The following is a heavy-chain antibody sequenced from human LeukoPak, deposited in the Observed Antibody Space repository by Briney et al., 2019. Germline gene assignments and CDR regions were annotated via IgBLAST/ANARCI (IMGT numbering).Heavy chain of an antibody. J-gene: IGHJ4*02. CDR2: ISYDGSNN. V-gene: IGHV3-30-3*01. Sequence: TGGSLRLSCAAPGFTFSSYAMHWVRQAPGKGLEWVAVISYDGSNNYYADSVKGRFTISRDSSQNTLYLQMNSLRPEDTAVYYCARGSHSGYDYINYWGQGTLVTVSS. CDR1: GFTFSSYA. CDR3: ARGSHSGYDYINY. D-gene: IGHD5-12*01.